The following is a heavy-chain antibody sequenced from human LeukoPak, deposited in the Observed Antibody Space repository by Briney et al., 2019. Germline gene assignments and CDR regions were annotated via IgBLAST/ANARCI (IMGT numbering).Heavy chain of an antibody. D-gene: IGHD5-18*01. CDR2: INPSGGST. CDR1: GYTFTSYY. J-gene: IGHJ2*01. Sequence: GASVKVSCNASGYTFTSYYMHWVRQAPGQGLEWMGIINPSGGSTSYAQKFQGRVTMTRDTSTSTVYMELSSLRSEDTAVYYCARGPQWDTAMVRDFDLWGRGTLVTVSS. V-gene: IGHV1-46*01. CDR3: ARGPQWDTAMVRDFDL.